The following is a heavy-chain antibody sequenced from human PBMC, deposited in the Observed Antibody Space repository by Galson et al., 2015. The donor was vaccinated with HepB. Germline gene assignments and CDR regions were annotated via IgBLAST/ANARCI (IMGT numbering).Heavy chain of an antibody. D-gene: IGHD2-15*01. Sequence: SVKVSCKASGGTFSSYAISWVRQAPGQELEWMGGIIPIFGTANYAQKFQGRVTITADESTSTAYMELSSLRSEDTAVYYCVRKRGYCSGGSCYSMTNWFDPWGQGTLVTVSS. V-gene: IGHV1-69*13. J-gene: IGHJ5*02. CDR2: IIPIFGTA. CDR3: VRKRGYCSGGSCYSMTNWFDP. CDR1: GGTFSSYA.